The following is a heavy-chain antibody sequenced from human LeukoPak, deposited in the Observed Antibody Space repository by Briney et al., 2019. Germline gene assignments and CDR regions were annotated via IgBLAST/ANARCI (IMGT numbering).Heavy chain of an antibody. Sequence: GGSLRLSCAASGFTFSSYAMSWVRQAPGKGLEWGSAISGSGGSTYYADSVKGRFTISRDNSKNTLYLQMNSLRDEDTAVYYCAKDKRAVCSGWLGCWGQGTLVTVSS. D-gene: IGHD6-19*01. CDR2: ISGSGGST. V-gene: IGHV3-23*01. J-gene: IGHJ4*02. CDR1: GFTFSSYA. CDR3: AKDKRAVCSGWLGC.